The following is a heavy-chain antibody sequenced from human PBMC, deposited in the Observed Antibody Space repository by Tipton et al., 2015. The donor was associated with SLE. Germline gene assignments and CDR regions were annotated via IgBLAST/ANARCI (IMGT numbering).Heavy chain of an antibody. Sequence: TLSLTCTVSGGSISSSRYYWGWIRQPPGKGLEWIGSICHSGTAYYNPSLKSRVTISVDTSKNQFSLKLSSVTAADTAVYYCARGGGFGDLRIAYWGQGTLVTVSS. D-gene: IGHD3-10*01. J-gene: IGHJ4*02. CDR1: GGSISSSRYY. CDR3: ARGGGFGDLRIAY. CDR2: ICHSGTA. V-gene: IGHV4-39*07.